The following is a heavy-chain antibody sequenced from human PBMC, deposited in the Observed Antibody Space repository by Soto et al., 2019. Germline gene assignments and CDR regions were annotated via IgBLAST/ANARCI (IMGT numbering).Heavy chain of an antibody. CDR1: GYTFTSYG. CDR3: ARSGVIFSETSASSHWYDS. Sequence: ASVKVSCKASGYTFTSYGISWVRQAPGQGPEWMGWISAYNGNTNYAQKLQGRVTMTTDTSTSTTYMELRSLRSEDTAVYYCARSGVIFSETSASSHWYDSWGQRSLVTVSA. D-gene: IGHD3-3*01. J-gene: IGHJ5*01. V-gene: IGHV1-18*01. CDR2: ISAYNGNT.